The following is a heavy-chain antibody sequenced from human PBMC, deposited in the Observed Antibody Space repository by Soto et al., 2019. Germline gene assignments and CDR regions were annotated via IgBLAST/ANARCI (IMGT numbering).Heavy chain of an antibody. J-gene: IGHJ5*02. D-gene: IGHD1-20*01. CDR2: ISGSGGGT. V-gene: IGHV3-23*01. CDR3: AKGRITPGDP. Sequence: GGSLRLSCAASGFTFSNYAMTWVRQAPGKGLEWVSSISGSGGGTYYADSVKGRFTISRDNPKNTLYLQMNSLRAEDTAVYYCAKGRITPGDPWGQGNLVTVSS. CDR1: GFTFSNYA.